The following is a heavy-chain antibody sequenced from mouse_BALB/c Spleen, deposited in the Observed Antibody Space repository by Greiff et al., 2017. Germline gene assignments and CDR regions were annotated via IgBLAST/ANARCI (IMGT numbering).Heavy chain of an antibody. CDR1: GFSLSTSGMG. J-gene: IGHJ2*01. CDR2: NYWDDDK. Sequence: ESGPGILQPSQTLSLTCSFSGFSLSTSGMGVSWIRQPSGKGLEWLAHNYWDDDKRYNPSLKSRLTISKDTSRNQVFLKITRVDTADTATYYCARRGDGSSYDYWGQGTTLTVSS. D-gene: IGHD1-1*01. V-gene: IGHV8-12*01. CDR3: ARRGDGSSYDY.